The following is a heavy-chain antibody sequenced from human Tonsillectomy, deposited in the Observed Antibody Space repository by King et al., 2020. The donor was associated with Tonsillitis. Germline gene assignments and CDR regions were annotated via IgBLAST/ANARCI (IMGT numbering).Heavy chain of an antibody. CDR3: AIVDFSYYYCMDV. CDR1: GFTFSSYW. Sequence: VQLVESGGGLVQPGGSLRLSCAASGFTFSSYWMSWVRQAPGKGLEWVANIKQDGSEKYYVDSVKGRFTISRDNAKNSLYLQMNSLRAEDTAVYYCAIVDFSYYYCMDVWGQGTTVTVSS. J-gene: IGHJ6*02. V-gene: IGHV3-7*01. CDR2: IKQDGSEK.